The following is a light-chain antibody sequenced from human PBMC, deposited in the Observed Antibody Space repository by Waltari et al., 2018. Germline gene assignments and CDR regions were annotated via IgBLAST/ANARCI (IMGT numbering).Light chain of an antibody. V-gene: IGKV3-15*01. CDR3: QQYNSWSYT. J-gene: IGKJ2*01. CDR2: SAS. CDR1: QSVNSQ. Sequence: VMPQSPATLSVSPGETVTLSCRASQSVNSQFGWYHHNPGQAPRLPSYSASIRATGIPARFSGSESEKEFTHTISSLQSEDFAVYYCQQYNSWSYTFGQGTKLEIK.